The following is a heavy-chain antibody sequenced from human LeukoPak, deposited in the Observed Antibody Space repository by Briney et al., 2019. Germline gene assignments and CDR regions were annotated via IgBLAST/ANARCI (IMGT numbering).Heavy chain of an antibody. V-gene: IGHV4-39*01. J-gene: IGHJ4*02. CDR3: ARTGVDYFDY. CDR1: GGSISSSSYY. D-gene: IGHD2-15*01. CDR2: IYYSGST. Sequence: PSETLSLTCTVSGGSISSSSYYWGWIRQPPGKGLEWIGSIYYSGSTYYNPSLKSRVTMSVDTSKNQFSLKLSSVTAADTAVYYCARTGVDYFDYWGQGTLVTVSS.